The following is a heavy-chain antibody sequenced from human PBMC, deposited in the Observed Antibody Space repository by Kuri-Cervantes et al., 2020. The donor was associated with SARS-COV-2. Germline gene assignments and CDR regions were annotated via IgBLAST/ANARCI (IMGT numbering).Heavy chain of an antibody. J-gene: IGHJ4*02. CDR1: GYSISSGYY. Sequence: SQTLSLTCAVSGYSISSGYYWGWIRQPPGKGLEWIGRIYTSGSTNYNPSLKSRVTISVDTSKNQFSLKLSSVTAADTAVYYCARVAAGYFDYWGQGTLVTDSS. CDR2: IYTSGST. V-gene: IGHV4-38-2*01. D-gene: IGHD6-25*01. CDR3: ARVAAGYFDY.